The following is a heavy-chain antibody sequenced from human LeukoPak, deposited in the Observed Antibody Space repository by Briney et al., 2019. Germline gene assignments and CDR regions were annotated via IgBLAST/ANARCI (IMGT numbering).Heavy chain of an antibody. Sequence: SGGSLRLSCAASGFTFSDYYMSWIRQAPGKGLEWVSYISSSGSTIYYADSVKGRFTISRDNAKNSLYLQMNSLRAEDTAVYYCARVRMDYGPGSPADYWGQGTLVTVSS. CDR1: GFTFSDYY. J-gene: IGHJ4*02. CDR2: ISSSGSTI. CDR3: ARVRMDYGPGSPADY. D-gene: IGHD3-10*01. V-gene: IGHV3-11*01.